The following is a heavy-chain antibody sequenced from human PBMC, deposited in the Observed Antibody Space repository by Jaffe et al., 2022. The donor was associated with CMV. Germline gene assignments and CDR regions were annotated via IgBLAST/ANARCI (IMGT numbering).Heavy chain of an antibody. D-gene: IGHD6-19*01. CDR3: ATPVFFSGGWFVFDY. V-gene: IGHV3-15*01. CDR1: GLTFTKAW. J-gene: IGHJ4*02. Sequence: EVQLVESGGGLVKPGGSLRLSCAASGLTFTKAWMSWVRLTPGKGLNWVGRIKPNSEGGAVDYAAPVKGRFIISRDDSKNTLYLQMNSLKTEDTAVYYCATPVFFSGGWFVFDYWGQGTLVTVSS. CDR2: IKPNSEGGAV.